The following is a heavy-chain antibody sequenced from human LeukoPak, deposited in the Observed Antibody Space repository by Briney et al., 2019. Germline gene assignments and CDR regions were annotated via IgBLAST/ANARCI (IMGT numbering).Heavy chain of an antibody. CDR1: GGFISSNNW. D-gene: IGHD5-18*01. Sequence: PSGTLSLTCAVSGGFISSNNWWSWVRQPPGKGLEWIGEIYHSGSTNYNPSLKSRVTISVDTSKNQFSLKLSSVTAADTAVYYCVGARTAMVLRAKWFDPWGQGTLVTVSS. CDR2: IYHSGST. V-gene: IGHV4-4*02. J-gene: IGHJ5*02. CDR3: VGARTAMVLRAKWFDP.